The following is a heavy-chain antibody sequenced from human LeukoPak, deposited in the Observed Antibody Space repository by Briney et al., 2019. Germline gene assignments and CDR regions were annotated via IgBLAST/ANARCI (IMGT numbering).Heavy chain of an antibody. Sequence: SVKVSCKASGYTFTSYYMHWVRQAPGQGLEWMGGIIPIFGTANYAQKFQGRVTITADESTSTAYMELSSLRSEDTAVYYCARHQAATVTRRDYFDYWGQGTLVTVSS. D-gene: IGHD4-17*01. CDR2: IIPIFGTA. CDR3: ARHQAATVTRRDYFDY. CDR1: GYTFTSYY. J-gene: IGHJ4*02. V-gene: IGHV1-69*13.